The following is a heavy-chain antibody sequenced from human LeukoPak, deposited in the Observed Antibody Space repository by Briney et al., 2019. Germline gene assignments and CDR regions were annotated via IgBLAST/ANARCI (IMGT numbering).Heavy chain of an antibody. D-gene: IGHD3-10*01. V-gene: IGHV4-38-2*02. CDR2: IYHSGNT. CDR1: GYSISSAYY. CDR3: ARTDRVRGIDY. J-gene: IGHJ4*02. Sequence: SETLSLTCTVSGYSISSAYYWGWIRQPPGKGLEWIGSIYHSGNTYYNPSLKSRVTISLDTSKNQFSLKLSSVTAADTAVYYCARTDRVRGIDYWGQGTLVTVSS.